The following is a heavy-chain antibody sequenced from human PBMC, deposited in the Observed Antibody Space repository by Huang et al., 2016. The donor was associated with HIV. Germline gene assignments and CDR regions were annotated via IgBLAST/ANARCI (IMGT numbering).Heavy chain of an antibody. V-gene: IGHV1-2*02. CDR1: GYTFTEYF. CDR3: ARAQTGTTGWFDP. Sequence: QVQLVQSGAEVKKPGASVKVSCKASGYTFTEYFIPWVRQAPGQGLEWMGWIKPNSAGTNYAQKFQGRVTMTRDTSISTAYVDLSSLRSDDTAVYYCARAQTGTTGWFDPWGQGTLVTVSS. CDR2: IKPNSAGT. D-gene: IGHD1-7*01. J-gene: IGHJ5*02.